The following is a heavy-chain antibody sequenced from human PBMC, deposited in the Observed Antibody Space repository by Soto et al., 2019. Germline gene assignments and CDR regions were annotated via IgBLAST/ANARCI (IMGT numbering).Heavy chain of an antibody. CDR2: INHSGST. CDR3: ARVRGVGYSSSSTLGYFQH. CDR1: GGSFSGYY. V-gene: IGHV4-34*01. Sequence: SETLSLTCAVYGGSFSGYYWSWIRQPPGKGLEWIGEINHSGSTNYNPSLKSRVTISVDTSKNQFSLKLSSVTAADTAVYYCARVRGVGYSSSSTLGYFQHWRQGTLVTVSS. J-gene: IGHJ1*01. D-gene: IGHD6-6*01.